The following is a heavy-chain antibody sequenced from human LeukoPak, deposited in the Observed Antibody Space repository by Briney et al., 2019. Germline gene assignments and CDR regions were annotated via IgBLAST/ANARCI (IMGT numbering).Heavy chain of an antibody. CDR2: IWLDGSKT. CDR3: VRDTGYNKYGMDV. D-gene: IGHD1-14*01. V-gene: IGHV3-33*01. Sequence: GRSLRLSCAASGFTFTMFGIHWVRQAPGKGLEWVSVIWLDGSKTYYADSVKGRFTISRDTSQNTVFLQMNSLRAEDTAVYYCVRDTGYNKYGMDVWGKGTTVTVSS. J-gene: IGHJ6*04. CDR1: GFTFTMFG.